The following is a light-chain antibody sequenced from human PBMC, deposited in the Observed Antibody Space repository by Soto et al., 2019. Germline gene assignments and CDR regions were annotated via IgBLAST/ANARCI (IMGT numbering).Light chain of an antibody. CDR1: SSDIGGYNY. Sequence: QSVLTQPASVSGSPGQSITISCTGTSSDIGGYNYVSWYQQYPGKAPKVLIYEVDNRPSGVSNRFSGSKSGNTASLTISGLQAEDEADYYCSSYTSGSTPVFGGGTKVTVL. J-gene: IGLJ2*01. V-gene: IGLV2-14*01. CDR3: SSYTSGSTPV. CDR2: EVD.